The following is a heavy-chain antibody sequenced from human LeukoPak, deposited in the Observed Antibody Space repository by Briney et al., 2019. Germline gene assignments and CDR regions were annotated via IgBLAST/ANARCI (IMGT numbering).Heavy chain of an antibody. J-gene: IGHJ5*02. Sequence: GGSLRLSCAASGFTFSSYAMSWVRQAPGKGLEWVSAISGSGGSTYYADSVKGRFTISRDNSKNTLYLQMNSLRAEDTVVYYCAKDPYYDFWSGYRVDNWFDPWGQGTLVTVSS. CDR2: ISGSGGST. CDR1: GFTFSSYA. V-gene: IGHV3-23*01. D-gene: IGHD3-3*01. CDR3: AKDPYYDFWSGYRVDNWFDP.